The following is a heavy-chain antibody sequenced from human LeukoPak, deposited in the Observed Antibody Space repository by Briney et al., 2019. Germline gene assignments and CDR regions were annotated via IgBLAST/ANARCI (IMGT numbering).Heavy chain of an antibody. J-gene: IGHJ4*02. D-gene: IGHD2-15*01. CDR2: ISSSSSTI. Sequence: GGSLRLSCAASGFTFSSYSMNWVRQAPGKELEWVSYISSSSSTIYYADSVKGRFTISRDNAKNSLYLQMNSLRAEDTAVYYCARDGDKVVTPYYFDYWGQGTLVTVSS. V-gene: IGHV3-48*01. CDR3: ARDGDKVVTPYYFDY. CDR1: GFTFSSYS.